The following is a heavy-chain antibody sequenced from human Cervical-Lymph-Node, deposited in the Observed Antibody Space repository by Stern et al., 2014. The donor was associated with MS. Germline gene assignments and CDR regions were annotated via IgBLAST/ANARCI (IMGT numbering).Heavy chain of an antibody. D-gene: IGHD6-13*01. J-gene: IGHJ6*02. V-gene: IGHV3-33*01. Sequence: VQLVESGGGVVQPGRSLRLSCAASGFTFSSYGMHWVRQAPGKGLERVAVIWHDGSNKYYADSVKGRFTISRDNSKNTLYLQMNSLRAEDTAVYYCARAIIAAAGTQKYYYYGMDVWGQGTTVTVSS. CDR1: GFTFSSYG. CDR3: ARAIIAAAGTQKYYYYGMDV. CDR2: IWHDGSNK.